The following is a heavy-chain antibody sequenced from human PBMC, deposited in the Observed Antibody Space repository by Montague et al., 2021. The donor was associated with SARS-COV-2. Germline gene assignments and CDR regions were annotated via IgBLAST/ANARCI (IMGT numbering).Heavy chain of an antibody. CDR2: IFYHGDT. J-gene: IGHJ5*02. Sequence: SETLSLTCNVSGGSISGYYWTWIRQPPGKGMEWIGYIFYHGDTNYNSSLKSRVPISVNTSKNQYPLKLIVVTAGDTAVYFCATHRQHHNHWGQGAMVAVSS. V-gene: IGHV4-59*08. D-gene: IGHD6-13*01. CDR3: ATHRQHHNH. CDR1: GGSISGYY.